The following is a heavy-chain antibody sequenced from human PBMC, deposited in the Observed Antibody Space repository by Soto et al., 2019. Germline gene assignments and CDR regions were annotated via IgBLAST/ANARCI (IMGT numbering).Heavy chain of an antibody. CDR1: GGTFSRHA. CDR2: IIPIFGTA. CDR3: ARGWGYDSNDYYYAY. D-gene: IGHD3-22*01. J-gene: IGHJ4*02. V-gene: IGHV1-69*01. Sequence: QVQLVPSGAEVRKPGSSVKVSCKASGGTFSRHAISWVRQAPGQGLEWMGGIIPIFGTANHAQKFQVRATISADESTSKVYMELSILRCEATAMYYCARGWGYDSNDYYYAYWGQGNLVIVSS.